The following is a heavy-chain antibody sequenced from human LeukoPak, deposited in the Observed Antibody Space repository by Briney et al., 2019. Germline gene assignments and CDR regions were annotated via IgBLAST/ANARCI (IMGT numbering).Heavy chain of an antibody. J-gene: IGHJ5*02. CDR2: IYYSGST. CDR1: GGSISSGGYY. D-gene: IGHD5-12*01. Sequence: SQTLSLTCTVSGGSISSGGYYWSWIRQHPGKGLEWIGYIYYSGSTYYNPSLKGRVTISVDTSKNQFSLKLNSVTAADTAVYFCARGRYSGYPNNWFDPWGQGTLVTVSS. CDR3: ARGRYSGYPNNWFDP. V-gene: IGHV4-31*03.